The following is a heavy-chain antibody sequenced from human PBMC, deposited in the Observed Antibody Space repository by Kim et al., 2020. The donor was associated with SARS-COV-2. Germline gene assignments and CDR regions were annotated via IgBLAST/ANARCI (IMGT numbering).Heavy chain of an antibody. CDR1: GGSISSSSYY. D-gene: IGHD6-6*01. V-gene: IGHV4-39*01. J-gene: IGHJ4*02. CDR2: IYYSGST. CDR3: ARRPERSSSLYPEY. Sequence: SETLSLTCTVSGGSISSSSYYWGWIRQPPGKGLEWIGSIYYSGSTYYNPSLKSRVTISVDTSKNQFSLKLSSVTAADTAVYYCARRPERSSSLYPEYWGQGTLVTVSS.